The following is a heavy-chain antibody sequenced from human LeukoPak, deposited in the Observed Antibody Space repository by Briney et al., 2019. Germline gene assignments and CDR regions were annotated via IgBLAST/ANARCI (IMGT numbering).Heavy chain of an antibody. CDR1: GGSVSSSNYY. D-gene: IGHD5-12*01. Sequence: SETLSLTCTVSGGSVSSSNYYWSWIRQPPGTGLEWIGYIYYSGTTNYNPSLKSRVTISVDTSKNQFSLKLSSVTAADTAVYYCARTDIVATIHFDYWGQGTLVTVSS. V-gene: IGHV4-61*01. J-gene: IGHJ4*02. CDR3: ARTDIVATIHFDY. CDR2: IYYSGTT.